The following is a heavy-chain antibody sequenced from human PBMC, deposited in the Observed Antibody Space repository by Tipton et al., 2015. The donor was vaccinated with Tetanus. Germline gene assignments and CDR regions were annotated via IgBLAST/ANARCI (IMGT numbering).Heavy chain of an antibody. Sequence: QLVQSGAEVKKPGESLKISCQGSGYSFNIYWIAWVRQMPGKGLEWMGIIYPGDSGTTYSPSFEGQVTISADKSITTAYLQWSNLKASDTAMYYCARRLGPYTGDQIWHFDLWGRGTMVTVSS. D-gene: IGHD7-27*01. CDR3: ARRLGPYTGDQIWHFDL. V-gene: IGHV5-51*01. CDR2: IYPGDSGT. J-gene: IGHJ2*01. CDR1: GYSFNIYW.